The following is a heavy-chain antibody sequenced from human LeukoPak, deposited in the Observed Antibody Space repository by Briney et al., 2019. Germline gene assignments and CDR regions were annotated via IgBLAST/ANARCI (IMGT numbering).Heavy chain of an antibody. V-gene: IGHV1-2*02. D-gene: IGHD6-6*01. Sequence: ASVTVSCKASGYTFTGYYMHWVRQAPGQGLEWMGWINPNSGGTNYAQKFQGRVTMTRDTSISTAYMELSRLRSDDTAVYYCARERSIAARPLDYWGQGTLVTVSS. CDR2: INPNSGGT. CDR3: ARERSIAARPLDY. CDR1: GYTFTGYY. J-gene: IGHJ4*02.